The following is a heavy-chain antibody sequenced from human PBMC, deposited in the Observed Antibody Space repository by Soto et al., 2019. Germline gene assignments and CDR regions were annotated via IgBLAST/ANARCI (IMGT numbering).Heavy chain of an antibody. J-gene: IGHJ3*02. CDR3: ARAGYSSGWYRQDDAFDI. D-gene: IGHD6-19*01. CDR2: INPNSGGT. V-gene: IGHV1-2*04. Sequence: QVQLVQSGAEVKKPGASVKVSCKASGYTFTGYYMHWVRQAPGQGLEWMGWINPNSGGTNYAQKFQGWVTMTRDTSISKAYMELSRLRSDDTAVYYWARAGYSSGWYRQDDAFDIWGQGTMVTVSS. CDR1: GYTFTGYY.